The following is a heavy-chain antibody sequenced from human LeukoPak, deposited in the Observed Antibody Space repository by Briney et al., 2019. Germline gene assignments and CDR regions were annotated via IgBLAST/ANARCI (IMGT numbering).Heavy chain of an antibody. V-gene: IGHV3-11*01. CDR2: ISDSGSTM. Sequence: GGSLRLSCAASGFTFSDYYMSWVRQAPGKGQEWISYISDSGSTMYYADSVKGRFTISRDNAKNSLYLLMNSLTAEDTAVYYCARALYCSIGVCYTLAYWGQGALVTVSS. CDR3: ARALYCSIGVCYTLAY. J-gene: IGHJ4*02. D-gene: IGHD2-8*01. CDR1: GFTFSDYY.